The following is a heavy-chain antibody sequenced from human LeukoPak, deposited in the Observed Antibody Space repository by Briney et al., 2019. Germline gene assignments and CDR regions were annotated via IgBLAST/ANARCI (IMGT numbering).Heavy chain of an antibody. CDR1: GYTLTELS. J-gene: IGHJ4*02. V-gene: IGHV1-24*01. Sequence: GASVKVSCKVSGYTLTELSMHWVRQAPGKGLEWMGGFDPEDGETIYAQKFQGRVTMTEDTSTDTAYMELSSLRFEDTTVYYCAATAVAGTGEIDYWGQETLVTVSS. CDR2: FDPEDGET. D-gene: IGHD6-19*01. CDR3: AATAVAGTGEIDY.